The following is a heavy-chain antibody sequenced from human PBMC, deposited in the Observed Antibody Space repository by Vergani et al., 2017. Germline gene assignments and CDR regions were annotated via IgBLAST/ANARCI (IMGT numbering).Heavy chain of an antibody. CDR3: ARLLRYNWNPGVDY. Sequence: QLQLQESGPGLVKPSETLSLTCTVSGGSISSSSYYWGWIRQPPGKGLEWIGSIYYSGSTYYNPSLKSRVTISVDTSKNQFSLKLSSVTAADTAVYYWARLLRYNWNPGVDYWGQGTLVTVSS. V-gene: IGHV4-39*01. J-gene: IGHJ4*02. D-gene: IGHD1-20*01. CDR2: IYYSGST. CDR1: GGSISSSSYY.